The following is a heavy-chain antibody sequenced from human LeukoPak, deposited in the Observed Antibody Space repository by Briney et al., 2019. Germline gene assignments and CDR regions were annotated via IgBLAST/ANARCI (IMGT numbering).Heavy chain of an antibody. D-gene: IGHD6-13*01. CDR2: INPNSGGT. Sequence: ASVKVSCKASGYTFTGYYMHWVRQAPGQGLEWMGWINPNSGGTNYARKFQGRVTMTRDTSISTAYMELSRLRSDDTAVYYCARATGIAAAGTFMDVWGQGTTVTVSS. J-gene: IGHJ6*02. CDR1: GYTFTGYY. CDR3: ARATGIAAAGTFMDV. V-gene: IGHV1-2*02.